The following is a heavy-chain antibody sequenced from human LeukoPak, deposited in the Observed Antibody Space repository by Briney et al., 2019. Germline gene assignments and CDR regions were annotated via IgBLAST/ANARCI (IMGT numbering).Heavy chain of an antibody. D-gene: IGHD2-2*01. V-gene: IGHV3-30*02. J-gene: IGHJ4*02. Sequence: GGSLRLSCTASGFTFSSYGMHWVRQAPGKGPYWVAFIRYDGSYEDYADSVKGRFTISRDNAKNSLYLQMNSLRAEDTAVYYCAKEERHCSSTSCSTEVDYWGQGTLVTVSS. CDR1: GFTFSSYG. CDR2: IRYDGSYE. CDR3: AKEERHCSSTSCSTEVDY.